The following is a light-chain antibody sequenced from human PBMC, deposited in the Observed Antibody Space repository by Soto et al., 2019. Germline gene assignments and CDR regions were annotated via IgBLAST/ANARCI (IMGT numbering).Light chain of an antibody. Sequence: DIQMTQSPSSLSASVGDRVTITCRASLIIRNYLNWYQQKPGKAPKLLIYAASSLQSGVPSRFSAGTAGTGTYFALTVIILQPEGCATLCRLQSDGAPLYTWGLGTKREI. CDR3: LQSDGAPLYT. CDR2: AAS. V-gene: IGKV1-39*01. CDR1: LIIRNY. J-gene: IGKJ2*01.